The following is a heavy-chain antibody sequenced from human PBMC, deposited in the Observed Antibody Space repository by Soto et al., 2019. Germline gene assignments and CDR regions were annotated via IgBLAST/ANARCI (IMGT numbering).Heavy chain of an antibody. CDR2: IIPIFGTA. D-gene: IGHD2-2*01. CDR3: ASNPISYCSSTSCYGWFDP. V-gene: IGHV1-69*01. CDR1: GGTFSSYA. J-gene: IGHJ5*02. Sequence: QVQLVQSGAEVKKPGSSVKVSCKASGGTFSSYAISWVRQAPGQGLEWMGGIIPIFGTANYAQKFQGRVTITADESTSTAYMELSSLNSEDTAVYYCASNPISYCSSTSCYGWFDPWGQGTLVTVTS.